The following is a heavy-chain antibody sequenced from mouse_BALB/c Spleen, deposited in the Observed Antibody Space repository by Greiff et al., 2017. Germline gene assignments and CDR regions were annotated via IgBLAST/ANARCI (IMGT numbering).Heavy chain of an antibody. CDR1: GFTFSDYG. CDR3: ARGIVRRAMDY. CDR2: ISNLAYSI. V-gene: IGHV5-15*02. J-gene: IGHJ4*01. Sequence: EVQVVESGGGLVQPGGSRKLSCAASGFTFSDYGMAWVRQAPGKGPEWVAFISNLAYSIYYADTVTGRFTISRENAKNTLYLEMSSLRSEDTAMYYCARGIVRRAMDYWGQGTSVTVSS. D-gene: IGHD2-14*01.